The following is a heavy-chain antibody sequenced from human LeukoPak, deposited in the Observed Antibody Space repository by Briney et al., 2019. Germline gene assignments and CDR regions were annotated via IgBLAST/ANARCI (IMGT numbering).Heavy chain of an antibody. Sequence: PGGSLRLSCAASGFTFSSYSMNWVRQAPGKGLEWVSSISSSSSYIYYADSVKGRFTISRDNSKNTLYLQMNSLRAEDTAVYYCAKVFGDGYNGPFDYWGQGTLVTVSS. CDR3: AKVFGDGYNGPFDY. CDR1: GFTFSSYS. J-gene: IGHJ4*02. D-gene: IGHD5-24*01. CDR2: ISSSSSYI. V-gene: IGHV3-21*01.